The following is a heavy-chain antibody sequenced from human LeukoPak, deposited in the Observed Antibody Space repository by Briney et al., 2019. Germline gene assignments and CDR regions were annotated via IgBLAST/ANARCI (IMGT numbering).Heavy chain of an antibody. V-gene: IGHV4-61*08. J-gene: IGHJ4*02. D-gene: IGHD4-23*01. Sequence: SETLSLTCAVSGGSISSGGYAWSWMRQPPGKGLEWIGYVYYSGYTKYNSSLKSRITISVDTSKNQFSLRLSAATAADTALYYCARYPYGGNSPFDYWGQGTLVTVSS. CDR3: ARYPYGGNSPFDY. CDR1: GGSISSGGYA. CDR2: VYYSGYT.